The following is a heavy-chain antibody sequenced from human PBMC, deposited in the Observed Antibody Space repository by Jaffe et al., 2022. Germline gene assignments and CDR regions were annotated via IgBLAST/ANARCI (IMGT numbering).Heavy chain of an antibody. Sequence: EVQLLESGGGLVQPGGSLRLSCAASGFTFSSYAMSWVRQAPGKGLEWVSAISGSGGSTFYADSVKGRFTISRDNSKNTLYLQMNSLRAEDTAAYYCAKRNSVGSAWRTHWFDPWGQGTLVTVSS. J-gene: IGHJ5*02. D-gene: IGHD2-15*01. CDR2: ISGSGGST. CDR3: AKRNSVGSAWRTHWFDP. CDR1: GFTFSSYA. V-gene: IGHV3-23*01.